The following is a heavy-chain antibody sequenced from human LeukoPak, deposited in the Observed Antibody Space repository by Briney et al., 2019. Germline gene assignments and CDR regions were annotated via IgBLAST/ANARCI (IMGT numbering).Heavy chain of an antibody. D-gene: IGHD2-2*01. CDR3: ARDSADNFDY. J-gene: IGHJ4*02. CDR1: GFTFSSYA. V-gene: IGHV3-74*01. Sequence: GGSLRLSCAASGFTFSSYAMEWVRQAPGKGLEWVSRINSDGSRSTYADSVKGRFTISRDNAKNTLYLQMNSLRAEDTAVYYCARDSADNFDYWGQGTLVTVSS. CDR2: INSDGSRS.